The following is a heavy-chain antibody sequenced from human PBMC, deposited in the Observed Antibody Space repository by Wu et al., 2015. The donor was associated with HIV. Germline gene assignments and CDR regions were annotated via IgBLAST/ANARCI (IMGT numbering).Heavy chain of an antibody. D-gene: IGHD3-3*01. V-gene: IGHV1-2*02. J-gene: IGHJ6*03. Sequence: QVQLVQSGAEVKKPGASVKVSCKASGYTFTGYYMHWVRQAPGQGLEWMGWINPNSGGTNYAQKLQGRVTMTTDTSTSTAYMELRSLRSDDTAVYYCAREMSDYSYYYMDVVGTKGPRSPSP. CDR3: AREMSDYSYYYMDV. CDR2: INPNSGGT. CDR1: GYTFTGYY.